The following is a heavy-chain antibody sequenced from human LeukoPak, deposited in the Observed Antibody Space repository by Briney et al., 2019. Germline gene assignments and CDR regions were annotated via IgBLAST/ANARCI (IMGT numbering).Heavy chain of an antibody. Sequence: GGSLRLSCAASGFTFSSYAMSWVRQAPGKGLEWVSAISGGGGSTYYADSVKGRFTISRDNSKNTLYLQMNSLRAEDTAVYYCARDDYDILTGPINWFDPWGQGTLVTVSS. CDR1: GFTFSSYA. D-gene: IGHD3-9*01. CDR3: ARDDYDILTGPINWFDP. CDR2: ISGGGGST. V-gene: IGHV3-23*01. J-gene: IGHJ5*02.